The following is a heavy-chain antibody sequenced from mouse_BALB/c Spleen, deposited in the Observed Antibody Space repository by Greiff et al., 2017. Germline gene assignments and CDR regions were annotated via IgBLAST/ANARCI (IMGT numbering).Heavy chain of an antibody. J-gene: IGHJ3*01. Sequence: EVQLQQSGPELVKPGASVKISCKASGYSFTGYLMNWVKQSHGKSLEWIGRINPYNGDTFYNQKFKGKATLTVDKSSSTAHMELLSLTSEDSAVYYCGRAYGNYLAWFAYWGQGTLVTVSA. CDR1: GYSFTGYL. V-gene: IGHV1-37*01. CDR2: INPYNGDT. D-gene: IGHD2-1*01. CDR3: GRAYGNYLAWFAY.